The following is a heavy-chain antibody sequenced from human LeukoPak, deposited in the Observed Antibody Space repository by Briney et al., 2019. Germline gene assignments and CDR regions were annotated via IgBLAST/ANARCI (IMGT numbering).Heavy chain of an antibody. D-gene: IGHD2-21*02. J-gene: IGHJ4*02. Sequence: GGSVKVSCKASGGTFSSYAISWVRQAPGQGLEWMGGIIPIFGTANYAQKFQGRVTITTDESTSTAYMELSSLRSDDTAVYYCARDHPAYCGGDCPPQNYWGQGTLVTVSS. CDR3: ARDHPAYCGGDCPPQNY. CDR1: GGTFSSYA. CDR2: IIPIFGTA. V-gene: IGHV1-69*05.